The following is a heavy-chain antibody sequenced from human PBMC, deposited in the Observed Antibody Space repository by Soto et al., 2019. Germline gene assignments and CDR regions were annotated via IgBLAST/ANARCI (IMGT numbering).Heavy chain of an antibody. CDR1: GFTFGSNW. V-gene: IGHV3-7*01. CDR3: AREGHFYMDV. Sequence: PGGSLRLSCAGSGFTFGSNWMSWVRQAPGKGLEWVAKINQDGNEKYYVDSVKGRFTISRDNAKNSLYLQMNSLRAEDTAVYYCAREGHFYMDVWGMGATVTVSS. J-gene: IGHJ6*03. CDR2: INQDGNEK.